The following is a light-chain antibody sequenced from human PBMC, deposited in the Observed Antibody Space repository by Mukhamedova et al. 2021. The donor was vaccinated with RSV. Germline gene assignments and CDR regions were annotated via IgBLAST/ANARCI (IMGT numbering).Light chain of an antibody. Sequence: GTSSDVGGFNYVSWYQQHPGKAPNLMIYGVTKRPSGVPDRFSGSKSGNTASLTISGLQAEDEADYYCCSYAGNYIVLFGGGTKLTVL. CDR3: CSYAGNYIVL. V-gene: IGLV2-11*03. J-gene: IGLJ2*01. CDR2: GVT. CDR1: SSDVGGFNY.